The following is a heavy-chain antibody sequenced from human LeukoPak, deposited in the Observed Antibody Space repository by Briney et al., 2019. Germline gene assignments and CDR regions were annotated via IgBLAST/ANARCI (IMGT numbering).Heavy chain of an antibody. CDR1: GYTVTGYY. CDR2: INPNSGGT. D-gene: IGHD2-21*01. J-gene: IGHJ4*02. Sequence: ASVKVSCKASGYTVTGYYMHWVRQAPGQGLEWMGWINPNSGGTNYAQKFQGRVTMTRDTSISTAYMELSRLRSDDTAVYYCARHMFTYSGYDPLCGGDCSLFDYWGQGTLVTVSS. V-gene: IGHV1-2*02. CDR3: ARHMFTYSGYDPLCGGDCSLFDY.